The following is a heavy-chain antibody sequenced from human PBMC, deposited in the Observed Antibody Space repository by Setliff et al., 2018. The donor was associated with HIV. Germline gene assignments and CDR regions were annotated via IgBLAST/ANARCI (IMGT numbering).Heavy chain of an antibody. D-gene: IGHD3-16*01. CDR1: GFMFSNYA. Sequence: SLRLSCAVSGFMFSNYAMNWVRQGPGRELEWVSAIRGNGVDRFYTDSVRGRFTISRDNARNSLYLQMNNLGAGDTAVYYCAREIQVVYTGGHYFYGMDVWGQGTAVTVSS. CDR2: IRGNGVDR. CDR3: AREIQVVYTGGHYFYGMDV. V-gene: IGHV3-23*01. J-gene: IGHJ6*02.